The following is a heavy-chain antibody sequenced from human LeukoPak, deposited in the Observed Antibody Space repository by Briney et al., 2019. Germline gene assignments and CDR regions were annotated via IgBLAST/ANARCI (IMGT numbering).Heavy chain of an antibody. J-gene: IGHJ4*02. CDR2: TYYRSKWSN. CDR1: GDSVSSNTAA. Sequence: SQTLSLTCAISGDSVSSNTAAWNWVRQSPSRGLEWLGRTYYRSKWSNDYALSVKSRISINPDTSKNQFSLQLNSVTPEDTAIYYCARAGHIAGDLDYWGQGTLVTVSS. V-gene: IGHV6-1*01. CDR3: ARAGHIAGDLDY. D-gene: IGHD2-21*01.